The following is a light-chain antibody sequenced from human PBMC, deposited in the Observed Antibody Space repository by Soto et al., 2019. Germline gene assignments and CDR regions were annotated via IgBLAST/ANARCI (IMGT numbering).Light chain of an antibody. CDR1: QSISSW. Sequence: DIQMTQSPSTLSASVGDRVTITCRASQSISSWLAWYQQKPGKAPKLLIYDASSLESGVPSRFSGSGSGTEFTLTISSLQPDDFAVYYCQQFGISPRTFGQGTKLE. V-gene: IGKV1-5*01. J-gene: IGKJ2*01. CDR2: DAS. CDR3: QQFGISPRT.